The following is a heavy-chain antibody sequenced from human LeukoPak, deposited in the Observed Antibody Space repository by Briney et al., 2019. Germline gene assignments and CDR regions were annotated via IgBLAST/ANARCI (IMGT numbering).Heavy chain of an antibody. V-gene: IGHV3-23*01. D-gene: IGHD6-19*01. CDR3: ARGRGIAVAGPIDS. CDR1: GFTFSSYA. Sequence: GGSLRLSCAASGFTFSSYAMNWVRQAPGKGLEWVSGISGSGGGTYYADSVKGRFTISRDNSKNTLYLQMHSLRVGDTAVYYCARGRGIAVAGPIDSWGQGTLVTVSS. CDR2: ISGSGGGT. J-gene: IGHJ4*02.